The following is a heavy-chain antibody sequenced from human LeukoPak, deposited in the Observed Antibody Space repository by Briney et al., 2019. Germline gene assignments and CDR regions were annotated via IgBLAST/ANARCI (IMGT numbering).Heavy chain of an antibody. CDR3: ARGLGVVTAQSEQPKPRYFDL. V-gene: IGHV1-18*01. D-gene: IGHD2-21*02. Sequence: DSVTLSCKASGYTFISYDISWVRQPPGQGIEWMGWISGYNGNTNYAQNLQGRATMTTDTSTSTAYMELRSMRSDDTAVYYCARGLGVVTAQSEQPKPRYFDLWGRGTQVTVSS. J-gene: IGHJ2*01. CDR2: ISGYNGNT. CDR1: GYTFISYD.